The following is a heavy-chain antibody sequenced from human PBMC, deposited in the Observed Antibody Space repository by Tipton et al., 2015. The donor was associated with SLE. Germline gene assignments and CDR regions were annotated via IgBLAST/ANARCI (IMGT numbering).Heavy chain of an antibody. CDR1: RFSFNLYG. J-gene: IGHJ4*02. Sequence: GSLRLSCAASRFSFNLYGMHWVRQAPGKGMEWVAFIRYDGSEQTYADSVKGRFTVSRDNSKNILYLQMNSLRPDDTAVYHCTRSKGVGYFDYWGQGTLVTVSS. CDR2: IRYDGSEQ. V-gene: IGHV3-30*02. CDR3: TRSKGVGYFDY. D-gene: IGHD3-3*01.